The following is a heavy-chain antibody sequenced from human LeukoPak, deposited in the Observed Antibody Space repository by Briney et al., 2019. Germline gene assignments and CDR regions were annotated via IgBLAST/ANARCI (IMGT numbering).Heavy chain of an antibody. Sequence: PGGSPRLSCAASGFTFSRYWMSWVRQAPGKGLEWVANIKQDGSEKYYVDSVKGRFTISRDNAKNSLYLQMNSLRAEDTAVYYCASPLAHDFWSGYSDYWGQGTLVTVSS. V-gene: IGHV3-7*05. CDR2: IKQDGSEK. J-gene: IGHJ4*02. CDR1: GFTFSRYW. CDR3: ASPLAHDFWSGYSDY. D-gene: IGHD3-3*01.